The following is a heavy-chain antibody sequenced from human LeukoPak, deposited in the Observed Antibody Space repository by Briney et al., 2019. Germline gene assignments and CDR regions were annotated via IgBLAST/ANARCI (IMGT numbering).Heavy chain of an antibody. V-gene: IGHV4-39*01. CDR2: IHHSGST. Sequence: WXWXXXXXGXGLEWIGSIHHSGSTSYNPSLKSRVTISVDTSKSQFSLRLSSVTAADTGVYYCARHPLRLGMDVWGQGTTVTVSS. D-gene: IGHD3-3*01. J-gene: IGHJ6*02. CDR3: ARHPLRLGMDV.